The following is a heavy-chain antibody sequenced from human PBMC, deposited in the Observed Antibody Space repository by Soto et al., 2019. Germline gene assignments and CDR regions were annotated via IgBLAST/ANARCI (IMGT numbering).Heavy chain of an antibody. Sequence: PGGSLRLSCAASGFPFSHYAMSWVRQAPGKGLEWVASIKEDGAEKYYVDSVEGRFTISRGNAENSLYLHMNSLRAEDTAAYHCARGWGYFDNSGFPYFYAMDVWGQGTTVTVSS. CDR2: IKEDGAEK. CDR1: GFPFSHYA. CDR3: ARGWGYFDNSGFPYFYAMDV. J-gene: IGHJ6*02. V-gene: IGHV3-7*01. D-gene: IGHD3-22*01.